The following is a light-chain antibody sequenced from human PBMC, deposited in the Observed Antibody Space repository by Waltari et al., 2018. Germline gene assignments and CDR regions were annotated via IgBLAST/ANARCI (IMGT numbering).Light chain of an antibody. V-gene: IGKV4-1*01. Sequence: DIVMTQSPDSLAVSLGERATINCKSSQSLLWSLNNNNYIAWYQQKPGQPPKLLIHWASTRESGVPDRFSGSGSGADFTLTISSLQAEDVAVYYCQQYYSTPPTFGQGTKLEIK. CDR2: WAS. J-gene: IGKJ2*01. CDR3: QQYYSTPPT. CDR1: QSLLWSLNNNNY.